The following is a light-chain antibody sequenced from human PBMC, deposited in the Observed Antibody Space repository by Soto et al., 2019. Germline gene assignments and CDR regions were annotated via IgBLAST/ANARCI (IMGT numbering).Light chain of an antibody. CDR2: GAF. Sequence: EIVLTQSPGTLSLSPGERATLSCRASQSVSSNLAWYQQKPGQAPSLLIYGAFTRATGIPARFSGTGSGTEFTLTISSLQSEDLALYYCQQYNDWPLTFGQGTKVDIK. J-gene: IGKJ1*01. CDR1: QSVSSN. V-gene: IGKV3-15*01. CDR3: QQYNDWPLT.